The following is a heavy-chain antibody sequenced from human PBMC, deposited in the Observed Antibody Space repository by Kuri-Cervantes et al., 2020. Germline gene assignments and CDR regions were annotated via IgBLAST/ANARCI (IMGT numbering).Heavy chain of an antibody. CDR1: GYTFIDYY. V-gene: IGHV1-2*02. CDR2: INPDSGDT. J-gene: IGHJ5*02. CDR3: ARGSLITGTRWFDP. D-gene: IGHD1-7*01. Sequence: ASVKVSCKPSGYTFIDYYIHWVRQAPRQGLEWMGSINPDSGDTDSAQKFQGRVTMTRDTSISTAYMELSRLTSDDTAVYYCARGSLITGTRWFDPWGQGTLVTVSS.